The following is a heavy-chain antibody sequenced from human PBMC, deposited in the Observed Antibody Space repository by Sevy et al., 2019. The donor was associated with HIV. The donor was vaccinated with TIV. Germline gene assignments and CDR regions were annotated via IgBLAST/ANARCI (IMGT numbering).Heavy chain of an antibody. CDR3: AREAVALDY. V-gene: IGHV4-39*02. CDR2: IYYTGST. J-gene: IGHJ4*01. D-gene: IGHD6-19*01. Sequence: SETLSLTCTVSGDSISSNNFYWGWVRQPPEKGLEWIGSIYYTGSTYYNPTLKSRVTISVDTSKNQSSLKLTSVTAADTAVYYCAREAVALDYWGQGTLVTVSS. CDR1: GDSISSNNFY.